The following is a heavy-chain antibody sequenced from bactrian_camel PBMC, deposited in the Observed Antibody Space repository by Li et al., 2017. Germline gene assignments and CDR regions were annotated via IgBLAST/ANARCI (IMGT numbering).Heavy chain of an antibody. J-gene: IGHJ4*01. CDR1: GYHADSYF. CDR2: LYTGGGRP. D-gene: IGHD3*01. V-gene: IGHV3S1*01. Sequence: HVQLVESGGGSVQAGGSLRLACKESGYHADSYFLAWFRQAPGKEREWVAALYTGGGRPYYAGSVKGRFTVSRDNAKNTLYLQMNSLKIEDTAVYYCALGSSRQATMTARGKGTQVTVS.